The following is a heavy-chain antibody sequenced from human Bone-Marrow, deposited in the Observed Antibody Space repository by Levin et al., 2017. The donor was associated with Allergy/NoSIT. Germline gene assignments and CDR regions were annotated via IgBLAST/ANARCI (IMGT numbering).Heavy chain of an antibody. V-gene: IGHV3-74*01. D-gene: IGHD2/OR15-2a*01. CDR1: GFTFRTSW. CDR3: ASLENF. CDR2: IDPTGSAR. J-gene: IGHJ4*02. Sequence: GGSLRLSCAASGFTFRTSWMHWVRQVPGEGLVWVARIDPTGSARSYADSVKGRFTISRDNVKNTLYLQMDSLRGEDTALYYCASLENFWGQGILVTVSS.